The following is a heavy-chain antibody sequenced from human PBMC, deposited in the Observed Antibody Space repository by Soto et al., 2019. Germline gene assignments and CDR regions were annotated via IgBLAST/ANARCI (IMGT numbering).Heavy chain of an antibody. V-gene: IGHV3-23*01. CDR3: AKEFFGFDY. CDR1: GFTFSDYA. J-gene: IGHJ4*02. CDR2: IRESGRST. D-gene: IGHD3-16*01. Sequence: GGSLRLSCAASGFTFSDYAVTWVRQAPGKGLEWVSSIRESGRSTYYADSVKGRFTISRDNSKNTLYLQMNSLRAEDTAVYYCAKEFFGFDYWGQGTLVTVSS.